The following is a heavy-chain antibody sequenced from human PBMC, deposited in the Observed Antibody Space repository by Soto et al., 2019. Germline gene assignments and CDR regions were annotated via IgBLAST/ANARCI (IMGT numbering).Heavy chain of an antibody. Sequence: SETPSITCAVSGCTISSGGYSWSWIRQPPGKGLEWIGYIYHSGSTYYNPSLKSRVTISVDRSKNQFSLKLSSVTAADTAVYYCARVPDRWGQGTLVTVPQ. CDR2: IYHSGST. CDR1: GCTISSGGYS. V-gene: IGHV4-30-2*01. D-gene: IGHD2-2*01. J-gene: IGHJ5*02. CDR3: ARVPDR.